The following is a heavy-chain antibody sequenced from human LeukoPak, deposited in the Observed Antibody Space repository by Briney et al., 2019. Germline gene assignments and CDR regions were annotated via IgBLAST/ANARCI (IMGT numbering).Heavy chain of an antibody. CDR2: INPSGGST. D-gene: IGHD1-26*01. J-gene: IGHJ4*02. CDR1: GYTFTSYY. Sequence: ASVKVSCKASGYTFTSYYMHWVRQAPGQGLEWMGIINPSGGSTSYAQKFQGRVTMTRDTSTSTVYMDLSSLRSEDTAVYYCAREVGATPFDYWGQGTLVSVCS. V-gene: IGHV1-46*01. CDR3: AREVGATPFDY.